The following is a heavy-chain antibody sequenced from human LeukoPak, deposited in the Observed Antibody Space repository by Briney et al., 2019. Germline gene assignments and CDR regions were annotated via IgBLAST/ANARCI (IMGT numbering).Heavy chain of an antibody. CDR3: ARRAGAYSHPYDY. V-gene: IGHV3-53*01. CDR2: IYSDNT. D-gene: IGHD4/OR15-4a*01. J-gene: IGHJ4*02. CDR1: GRTVSSNS. Sequence: GGSLRLSCTVSGRTVSSNSMSWVRQAPGKGLEWGSFIYSDNTHYSDSVKGRFTISRDNSKNTLYLQMNSLRAEDTAVYYCARRAGAYSHPYDYWGQGTLVTVSS.